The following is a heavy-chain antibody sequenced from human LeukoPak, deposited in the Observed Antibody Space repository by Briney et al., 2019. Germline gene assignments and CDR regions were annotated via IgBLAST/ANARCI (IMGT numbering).Heavy chain of an antibody. J-gene: IGHJ3*02. Sequence: SETLSLTCTVSGGSISSYYWSWIRQPPGKGLEWIGYIYYSGSTNYNPSLKSRVTISVDTSKNQFSLKLSSVTAADTAVYYCARSPVLRYFDWLLTTDRALDIWGQGTMVTVSS. CDR3: ARSPVLRYFDWLLTTDRALDI. CDR1: GGSISSYY. V-gene: IGHV4-59*08. D-gene: IGHD3-9*01. CDR2: IYYSGST.